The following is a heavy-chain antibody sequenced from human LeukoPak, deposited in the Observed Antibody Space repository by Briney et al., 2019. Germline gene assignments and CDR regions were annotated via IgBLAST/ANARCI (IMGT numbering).Heavy chain of an antibody. V-gene: IGHV3-20*04. D-gene: IGHD3-10*01. CDR2: INWNCGST. CDR3: ARDQGVLLWFGEKGNWFDP. Sequence: WGSLRLSCAASGFTIDDYGMSWVRQAPGKGLEWVSGINWNCGSTGYADPVKGRFTTSSDNTKNSLYLQMNSLRAEDTALYYCARDQGVLLWFGEKGNWFDPWGQGTLVTVSS. J-gene: IGHJ5*02. CDR1: GFTIDDYG.